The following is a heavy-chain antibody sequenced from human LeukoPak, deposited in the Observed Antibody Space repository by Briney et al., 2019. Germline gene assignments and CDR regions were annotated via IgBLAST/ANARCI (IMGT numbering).Heavy chain of an antibody. CDR1: GFTVSSNY. CDR2: IYSGGST. D-gene: IGHD4-17*01. J-gene: IGHJ4*02. CDR3: ARDNDYGDRYSLDY. Sequence: GGTLRLSCAASGFTVSSNYMSWVRQAPGKGLEWVSVIYSGGSTYYADSVKGRFTISRDNSKNTLYLQMNSLRAEDTAVYYCARDNDYGDRYSLDYWGQGTLVTVSS. V-gene: IGHV3-66*01.